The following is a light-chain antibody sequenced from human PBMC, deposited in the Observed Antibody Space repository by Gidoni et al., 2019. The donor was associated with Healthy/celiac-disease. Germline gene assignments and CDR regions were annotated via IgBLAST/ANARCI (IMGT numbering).Light chain of an antibody. V-gene: IGLV1-40*01. CDR2: GNS. Sequence: QSVLTQPPSVSGAPGQRVTISCTGSSYNIGAGYDVHWYHQLPGTAPKLLIYGNSNRPSGVPDRFSGSKSGTSASLAITGLQAEDEADYYCQSYDSSLSGSVVFGGGTKLTVL. J-gene: IGLJ2*01. CDR1: SYNIGAGYD. CDR3: QSYDSSLSGSVV.